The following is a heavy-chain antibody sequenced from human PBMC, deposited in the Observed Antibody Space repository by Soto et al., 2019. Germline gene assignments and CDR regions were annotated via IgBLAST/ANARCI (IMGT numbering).Heavy chain of an antibody. Sequence: GGSLRLSCAASGFTFSSDAMSWFRQAPGKGLEWVSAISGSGGSTYYADSVKGRFTISRDNSKNTLYLQMNSLRAEDTAVYYCAKDDACSGGSCYHEDFQCWGQGTLVTVSS. CDR2: ISGSGGST. CDR1: GFTFSSDA. CDR3: AKDDACSGGSCYHEDFQC. J-gene: IGHJ1*01. V-gene: IGHV3-23*01. D-gene: IGHD2-15*01.